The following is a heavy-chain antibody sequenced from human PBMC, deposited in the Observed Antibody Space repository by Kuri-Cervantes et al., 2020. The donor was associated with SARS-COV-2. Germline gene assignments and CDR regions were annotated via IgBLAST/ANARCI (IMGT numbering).Heavy chain of an antibody. CDR3: ATPMGVGALDAFDI. CDR2: INWNGGST. CDR1: GFTFDDYG. V-gene: IGHV3-20*04. D-gene: IGHD1-26*01. Sequence: GESLKISCAASGFTFDDYGMSWVRQAPGKGLEWVSGINWNGGSTGYADSVKGRFTISRDNAKNSLYLQMNSLRAEDTAVYYCATPMGVGALDAFDIWGQGTMVTVSS. J-gene: IGHJ3*02.